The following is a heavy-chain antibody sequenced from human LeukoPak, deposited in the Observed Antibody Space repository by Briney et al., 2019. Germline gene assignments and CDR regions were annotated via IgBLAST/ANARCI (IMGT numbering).Heavy chain of an antibody. CDR2: IKRDGSQK. J-gene: IGHJ5*02. V-gene: IGHV3-7*01. CDR1: GFSFSSNW. CDR3: ARLGLEVGGPNWFDP. D-gene: IGHD1-1*01. Sequence: GVLRLSCVAPGFSFSSNWMGWVRQAPGKGLEWVAHIKRDGSQKYYLDSVKGRFTISRDNAKNSLYLQMNSLRVEDTAVYYCARLGLEVGGPNWFDPWGQGTLVTVSS.